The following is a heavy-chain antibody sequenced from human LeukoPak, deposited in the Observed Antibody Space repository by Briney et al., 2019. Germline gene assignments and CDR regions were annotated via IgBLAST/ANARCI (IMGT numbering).Heavy chain of an antibody. Sequence: PGGSLRLSCAASGFTFSSYAMHWVRQAPGKGLEWVAVISYDGSNKYYADSVKGRFTISRDNSKNTLYLQMNSLRAEDTAVYYCARADIVVVVAATLDYWGQGTLVTVSS. D-gene: IGHD2-15*01. J-gene: IGHJ4*02. CDR3: ARADIVVVVAATLDY. CDR2: ISYDGSNK. V-gene: IGHV3-30*04. CDR1: GFTFSSYA.